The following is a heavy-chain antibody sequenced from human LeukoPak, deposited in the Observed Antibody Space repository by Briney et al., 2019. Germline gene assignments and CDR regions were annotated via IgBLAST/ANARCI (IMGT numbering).Heavy chain of an antibody. J-gene: IGHJ2*01. V-gene: IGHV4-34*01. CDR1: GGSFSGYY. Sequence: SETLSLTCAVYGGSFSGYYWSWIRQPPGKGLEWIGQINHSGSTNSNPSLKSRVTISVDTSKNPFPLKLSSVTAADTAVYYCARLRPITIRSTAMDRSHWYFNLWGHGTLVTVSS. CDR2: INHSGST. D-gene: IGHD5-18*01. CDR3: ARLRPITIRSTAMDRSHWYFNL.